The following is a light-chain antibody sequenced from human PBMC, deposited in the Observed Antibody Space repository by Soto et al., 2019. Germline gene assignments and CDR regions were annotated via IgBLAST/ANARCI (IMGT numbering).Light chain of an antibody. Sequence: DIQMTQSPSTLSASVGDRVTITCRASQSISSWLAWYQQKPGKAPKLLIYDASSLESGVPSRFSGSGSGTEFTLTISSLQPDDVATYYCQQYNSYILTFGGGTKVEIK. J-gene: IGKJ4*01. CDR2: DAS. CDR3: QQYNSYILT. V-gene: IGKV1-5*01. CDR1: QSISSW.